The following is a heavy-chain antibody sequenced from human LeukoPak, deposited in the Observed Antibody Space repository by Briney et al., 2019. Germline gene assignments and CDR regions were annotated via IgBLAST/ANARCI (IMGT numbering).Heavy chain of an antibody. J-gene: IGHJ4*02. Sequence: PGGSLRLSCAASGFTFNSYWVHWVRQAPGKGLVWVSRIYSDGRSTGYADSVKGRFTISRDNAKNTLYLQMNSLRAEDTAVYYCARGGPGLDYDYWGQGTLVTVSS. V-gene: IGHV3-74*01. CDR3: ARGGPGLDYDY. CDR2: IYSDGRST. D-gene: IGHD6-19*01. CDR1: GFTFNSYW.